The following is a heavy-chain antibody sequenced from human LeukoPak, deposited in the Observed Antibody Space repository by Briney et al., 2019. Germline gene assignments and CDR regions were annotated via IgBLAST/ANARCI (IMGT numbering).Heavy chain of an antibody. V-gene: IGHV3-30-3*01. Sequence: GGSLRLSCAASGFTFSSYAMHWVRQAPGKGLEWVAVISYDGSNKYYADSVRGRFTISRDNSKNTLYLQMNSLRAEDTAVYYCARGRCSGGSCYSDYYYGMDVWGQGTTVTVSS. D-gene: IGHD2-15*01. CDR1: GFTFSSYA. CDR2: ISYDGSNK. J-gene: IGHJ6*02. CDR3: ARGRCSGGSCYSDYYYGMDV.